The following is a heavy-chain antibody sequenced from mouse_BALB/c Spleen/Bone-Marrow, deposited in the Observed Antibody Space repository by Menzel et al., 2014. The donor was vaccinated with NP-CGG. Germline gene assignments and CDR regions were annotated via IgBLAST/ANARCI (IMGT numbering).Heavy chain of an antibody. D-gene: IGHD2-3*01. CDR2: IDPANDNT. Sequence: VTLKECGAEFVKPGASVKLSCTASGFNIKDTYMHWVKRRPEQGLEWIGRIDPANDNTKYDPKFQGKATITADTSYNTAYLQLSSLTSEDTAVYYCARADGYYAWFAYWGQGTLVTVSA. CDR3: ARADGYYAWFAY. CDR1: GFNIKDTY. J-gene: IGHJ3*01. V-gene: IGHV14-3*02.